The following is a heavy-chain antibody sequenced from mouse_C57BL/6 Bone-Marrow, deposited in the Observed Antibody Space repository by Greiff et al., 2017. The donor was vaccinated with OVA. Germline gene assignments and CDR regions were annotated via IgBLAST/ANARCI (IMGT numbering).Heavy chain of an antibody. D-gene: IGHD3-1*01. CDR3: TTAGATWFAD. CDR1: GFNIKDDY. Sequence: EVKLVESGAELVRPGASVKLSCTASGFNIKDDYMHWVKQRPEQGLEWIGWIDPENGDTEYASKFQGKATITADTSSNTAYLQLSSLTSEDTAVYYCTTAGATWFADWGQGTLVTVSA. J-gene: IGHJ3*01. CDR2: IDPENGDT. V-gene: IGHV14-4*01.